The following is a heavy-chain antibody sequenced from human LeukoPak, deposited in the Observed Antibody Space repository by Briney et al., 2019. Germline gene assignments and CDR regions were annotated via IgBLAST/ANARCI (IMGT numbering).Heavy chain of an antibody. V-gene: IGHV3-30*02. J-gene: IGHJ4*02. CDR1: RFSFSSYG. D-gene: IGHD3-22*01. CDR2: LQYDRTNV. Sequence: GGSLRLSCAASRFSFSSYGMHWVRQAPGKGLEWVAYLQYDRTNVQYADSVRGRFTISRDNSKNILYLQMNSLRAEDTAVYYCASQTYYYDSSGYSDFWGQGTLVTVAS. CDR3: ASQTYYYDSSGYSDF.